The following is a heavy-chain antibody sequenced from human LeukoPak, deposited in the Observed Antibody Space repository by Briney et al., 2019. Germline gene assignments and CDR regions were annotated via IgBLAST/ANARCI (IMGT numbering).Heavy chain of an antibody. V-gene: IGHV1-24*01. Sequence: ASVKVSCKVSGYTLTELSMHWVRQAPGKGLEWTGGFDPEDGETIYAQKFQGRVTMTEDTSTDTAYMELSSLRSEDTAVYYYATTSVVFPNYYGMDVWGQGTTVTVSS. CDR3: ATTSVVFPNYYGMDV. D-gene: IGHD2-15*01. CDR1: GYTLTELS. J-gene: IGHJ6*02. CDR2: FDPEDGET.